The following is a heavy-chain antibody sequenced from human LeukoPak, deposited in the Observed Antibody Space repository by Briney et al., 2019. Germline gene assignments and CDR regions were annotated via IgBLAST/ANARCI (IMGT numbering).Heavy chain of an antibody. J-gene: IGHJ4*02. CDR1: GGSFSGYY. CDR2: INHSGST. V-gene: IGHV4-34*01. Sequence: SETLSLTCAVYGGSFSGYYWSWIRQPPGKGLEWIGEINHSGSTNYNPSLKSRVTISVDTSKNQFSLKLSSVTAADMAVYYCARDGHYFDYWGQGTLVTVSS. CDR3: ARDGHYFDY.